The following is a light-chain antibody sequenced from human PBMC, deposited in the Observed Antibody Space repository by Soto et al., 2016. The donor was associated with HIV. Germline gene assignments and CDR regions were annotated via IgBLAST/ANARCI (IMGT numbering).Light chain of an antibody. Sequence: DIQMTQSPSTLSASVGDRVTITCRASQTISTWLAWYQQKPGKAPKLLIYKASTLETGVPSRFSGSAFGTEFTLTISSLQPDDFATYYCQQYYTYTFGLGTKVDIK. CDR1: QTISTW. CDR2: KAS. J-gene: IGKJ1*01. CDR3: QQYYTYT. V-gene: IGKV1-5*03.